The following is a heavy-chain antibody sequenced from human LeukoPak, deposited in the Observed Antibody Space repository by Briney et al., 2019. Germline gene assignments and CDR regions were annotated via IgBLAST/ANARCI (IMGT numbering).Heavy chain of an antibody. CDR2: INPNGGST. CDR1: GYTFTTYY. Sequence: ASVKVSCKASGYTFTTYYMHWVRQAPGQGLEWMGIINPNGGSTTYAQKFQGRVTMTRDTSISTAYMELSRLTSDDTAVYYCARDGPSAMVEFDYWGQGTLVTVSS. J-gene: IGHJ4*02. D-gene: IGHD2-2*01. CDR3: ARDGPSAMVEFDY. V-gene: IGHV1-2*02.